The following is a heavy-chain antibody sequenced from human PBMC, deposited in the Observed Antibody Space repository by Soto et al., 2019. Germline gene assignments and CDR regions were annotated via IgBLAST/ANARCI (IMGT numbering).Heavy chain of an antibody. J-gene: IGHJ5*02. CDR1: GYTFTNYG. CDR2: ISAHNGNT. Sequence: QVQLVQSGPEVKKPGAPVKVSCKASGYTFTNYGINWVRQAPGQGLEWMGWISAHNGNTHYAQNLQGRVTLTRDSSTTTAYLEVRSLTSDDTAVYYCARSHSSSWSFDPWGQGTLVTVSS. CDR3: ARSHSSSWSFDP. D-gene: IGHD6-13*01. V-gene: IGHV1-18*04.